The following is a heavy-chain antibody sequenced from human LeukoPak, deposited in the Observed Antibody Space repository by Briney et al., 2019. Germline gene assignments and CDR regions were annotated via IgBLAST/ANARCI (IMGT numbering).Heavy chain of an antibody. Sequence: GGSLRLSCAASGFTFTTYGMHWVRQSPGKGLEWVAFIRFDGSNKYYAYSVKGRFTVSRDNSKNTLYLQMNTLTVEDTAVYYCARGEAARPDIWGQGTMVTVSS. CDR2: IRFDGSNK. J-gene: IGHJ3*02. D-gene: IGHD6-6*01. V-gene: IGHV3-30*02. CDR1: GFTFTTYG. CDR3: ARGEAARPDI.